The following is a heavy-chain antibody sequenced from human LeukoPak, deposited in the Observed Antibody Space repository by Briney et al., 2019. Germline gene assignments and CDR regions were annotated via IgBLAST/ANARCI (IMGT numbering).Heavy chain of an antibody. J-gene: IGHJ4*02. D-gene: IGHD4-23*01. CDR3: ARDIYGGNSYYFDY. CDR1: GGSISSYY. V-gene: IGHV4-4*07. CDR2: IYTSGST. Sequence: SETLSLTCTVSGGSISSYYWSWIRQPAGKGLECIGRIYTSGSTNYNPSLKSRVTMSVDTSKNQFSLKLSSVTAADTAVYYCARDIYGGNSYYFDYWGQGTLVTVSS.